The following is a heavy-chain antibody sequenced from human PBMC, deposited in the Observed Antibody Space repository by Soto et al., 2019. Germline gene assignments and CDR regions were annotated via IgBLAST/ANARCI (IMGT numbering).Heavy chain of an antibody. V-gene: IGHV4-59*01. CDR3: ARSVSMVRGSKSFDP. D-gene: IGHD3-10*01. Sequence: PSETLSLTCTVSGGSISSYSWSWIRQPPGKGLEWIGCISYSGSTNYNPSLKSRVTISVDTSKNQFSLKLSSVTAAATAVYYCARSVSMVRGSKSFDPWGQGTPVTVSS. CDR1: GGSISSYS. J-gene: IGHJ5*02. CDR2: ISYSGST.